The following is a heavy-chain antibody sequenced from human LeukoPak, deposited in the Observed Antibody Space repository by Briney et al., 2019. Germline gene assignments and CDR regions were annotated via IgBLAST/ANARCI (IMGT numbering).Heavy chain of an antibody. J-gene: IGHJ6*02. V-gene: IGHV3-9*01. CDR2: ISWNSGSI. D-gene: IGHD1-7*01. Sequence: GGSLRLSCAASGFTFDDYAMHWVRQAPGKGLEWVSGISWNSGSIGYADSVKGRFTISRDNAKNSLYLQMNSLRAEDTALYYCVRELRRISYYYYGMDVWGQGTTVTVSS. CDR3: VRELRRISYYYYGMDV. CDR1: GFTFDDYA.